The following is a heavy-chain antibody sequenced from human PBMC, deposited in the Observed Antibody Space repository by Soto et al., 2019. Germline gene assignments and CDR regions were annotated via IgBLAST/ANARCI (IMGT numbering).Heavy chain of an antibody. V-gene: IGHV4-59*13. CDR2: LSNSGIT. D-gene: IGHD6-13*01. Sequence: ASETLSLTCAVSGGSISSYYWSWIRQPPGKGLEWIGYLSNSGITNYNPSLETRVTISVDTSKNQFSLKLSSVTAADTAVYYCARDRIAPSGTYWLDSWGQGTLVTVSS. CDR1: GGSISSYY. CDR3: ARDRIAPSGTYWLDS. J-gene: IGHJ5*01.